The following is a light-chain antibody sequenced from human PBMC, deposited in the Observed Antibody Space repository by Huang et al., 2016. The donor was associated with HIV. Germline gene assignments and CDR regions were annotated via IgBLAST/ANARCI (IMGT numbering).Light chain of an antibody. Sequence: IQLTQSPSSLSASVGDRVTITCRASQGISSYLAWYQQNPGKAPKLLIYAASTLQSGVPSWFSGSGSGTDFTLTISSLQPEDFATYYCQQLNSLYTFGQGTKLEIK. J-gene: IGKJ2*01. V-gene: IGKV1-9*01. CDR3: QQLNSLYT. CDR1: QGISSY. CDR2: AAS.